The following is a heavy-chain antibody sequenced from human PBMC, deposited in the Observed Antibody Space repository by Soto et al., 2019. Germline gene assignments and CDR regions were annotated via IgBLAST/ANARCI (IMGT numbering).Heavy chain of an antibody. CDR1: GGSISSGGYY. D-gene: IGHD2-15*01. V-gene: IGHV4-31*03. CDR3: ARYCSGGSCQFAFDI. CDR2: ISYSGST. J-gene: IGHJ3*02. Sequence: SETLSLTCTVSGGSISSGGYYWGWIRQQPGKGLEWIAYISYSGSTHYNPPLKSRLTISVDSSKNQVSLRLSSVTAADTALYYCARYCSGGSCQFAFDIWGQGTVVTVSS.